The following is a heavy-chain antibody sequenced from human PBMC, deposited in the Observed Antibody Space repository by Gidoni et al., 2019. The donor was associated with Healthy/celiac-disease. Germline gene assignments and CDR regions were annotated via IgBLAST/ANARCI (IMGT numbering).Heavy chain of an antibody. CDR2: ISYDGSNK. CDR3: AKGHFGVVIIPGGFWFDP. J-gene: IGHJ5*02. V-gene: IGHV3-30-3*01. Sequence: QVQLVESGGGVVQPGRYLRLSCAASGFTFSSYAMHWVRQAPGKGLEWVAVISYDGSNKDYADSVKGRFTISRDNSKNTLYLQMNSLRAEDTAVYYCAKGHFGVVIIPGGFWFDPWGQGTLVTVSS. CDR1: GFTFSSYA. D-gene: IGHD3-3*01.